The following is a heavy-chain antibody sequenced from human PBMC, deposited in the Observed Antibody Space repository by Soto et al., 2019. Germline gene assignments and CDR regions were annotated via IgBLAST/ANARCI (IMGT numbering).Heavy chain of an antibody. CDR1: GGTFSSYA. D-gene: IGHD6-6*01. Sequence: QVQLVQSGAEVKKPGSSVKVSCKASGGTFSSYAISWVRQAPGQGLEWMGGIIPIFGTANYAQKFQGRVTITADESTSTAYMELSSLRSEDTAVSYCARGTGGRIAARLGPPFDYWGQGTLVTVSS. J-gene: IGHJ4*02. CDR2: IIPIFGTA. V-gene: IGHV1-69*01. CDR3: ARGTGGRIAARLGPPFDY.